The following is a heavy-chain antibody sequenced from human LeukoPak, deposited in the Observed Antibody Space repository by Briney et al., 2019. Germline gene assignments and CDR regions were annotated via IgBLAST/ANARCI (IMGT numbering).Heavy chain of an antibody. V-gene: IGHV3-23*01. CDR2: ISGSGGST. CDR1: GFTFSSYA. J-gene: IGHJ4*02. Sequence: PGGSLRLSCAASGFTFSSYAMSWVRQAPGKGLEWVSAISGSGGSTYYADSVKGRFTISRDNAKNSLYLQMNSLRAEDTAVYYCARDPGRTLFASGYLSYFDYWGQGTLVTVSS. D-gene: IGHD6-25*01. CDR3: ARDPGRTLFASGYLSYFDY.